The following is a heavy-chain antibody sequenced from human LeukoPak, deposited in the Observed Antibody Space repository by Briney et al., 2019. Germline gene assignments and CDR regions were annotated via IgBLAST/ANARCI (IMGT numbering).Heavy chain of an antibody. CDR3: ARDLSVNAFDI. Sequence: PSETLSLTCSVSGGSISSSSNYYWGWIRQPPGKGLEWIGSIYYSGSTYYNTSLKSRVTISVDTSKNQFSLKLSSVTAADTAVYYCARDLSVNAFDIWGQGTLVTVSS. V-gene: IGHV4-39*07. J-gene: IGHJ3*02. CDR1: GGSISSSSNYY. D-gene: IGHD2/OR15-2a*01. CDR2: IYYSGST.